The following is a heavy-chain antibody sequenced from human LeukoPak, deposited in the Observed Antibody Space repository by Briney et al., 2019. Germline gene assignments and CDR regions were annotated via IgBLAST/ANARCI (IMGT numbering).Heavy chain of an antibody. V-gene: IGHV1-8*01. CDR3: ARARGYNYGYVDY. D-gene: IGHD5-18*01. Sequence: GASVKVSCTASGYTFTSYDINWVRQATGQGLGWMGWMNPNSGDTGYAQNFQGRLNMTTNTSKSTAYMELSSLRSEDTAVYYCARARGYNYGYVDYWGQGTLVTVSS. J-gene: IGHJ4*02. CDR2: MNPNSGDT. CDR1: GYTFTSYD.